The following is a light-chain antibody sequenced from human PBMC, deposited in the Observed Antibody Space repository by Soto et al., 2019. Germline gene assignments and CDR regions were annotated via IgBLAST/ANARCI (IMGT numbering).Light chain of an antibody. Sequence: EIVLTHSPDTLSLSPGERATLSCRASLTVTNNYLAWYQQKAGQAPRLVIYDASTRATGIPVRFSASGSGTDFTLTISRLEPEDFAVYFCQQYASAPLTFGQGTKVEVK. V-gene: IGKV3-20*01. CDR2: DAS. J-gene: IGKJ1*01. CDR3: QQYASAPLT. CDR1: LTVTNNY.